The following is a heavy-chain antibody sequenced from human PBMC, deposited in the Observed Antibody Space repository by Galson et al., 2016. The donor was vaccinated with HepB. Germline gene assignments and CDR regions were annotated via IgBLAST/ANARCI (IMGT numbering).Heavy chain of an antibody. Sequence: SLRLSCAASGFTFSSYSMNWVRQAPGKGLEWVSGISGSGDRTYYADSVKGRFTISRDNAKNTLYLQMNSLRAEDTAVYYCASSVRGSGSPPGGYWGQGTLGTVSS. J-gene: IGHJ4*02. D-gene: IGHD3-10*01. CDR3: ASSVRGSGSPPGGY. V-gene: IGHV3-23*01. CDR1: GFTFSSYS. CDR2: ISGSGDRT.